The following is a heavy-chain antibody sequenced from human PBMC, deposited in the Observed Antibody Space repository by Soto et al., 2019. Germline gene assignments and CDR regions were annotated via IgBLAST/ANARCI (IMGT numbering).Heavy chain of an antibody. V-gene: IGHV1-46*01. Sequence: QVQLVQSGAEVKKPGASVKVSCKASGYTFTSYYMHWVRQAPGQGLEWMGIINPSGGSTSYAQKFQGRVTMTRDTSTSTVYMELSSLRSEDTAVYYCARDYCSSTSCHPWRNGMDVWGQGTTVTVSS. CDR1: GYTFTSYY. D-gene: IGHD2-2*01. CDR3: ARDYCSSTSCHPWRNGMDV. CDR2: INPSGGST. J-gene: IGHJ6*02.